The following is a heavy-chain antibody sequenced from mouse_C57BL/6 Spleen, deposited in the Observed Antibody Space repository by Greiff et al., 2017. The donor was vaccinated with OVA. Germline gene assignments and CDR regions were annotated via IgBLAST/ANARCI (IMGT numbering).Heavy chain of an antibody. CDR2: ILPGSGST. D-gene: IGHD1-1*01. J-gene: IGHJ3*01. CDR3: AGPPIHYYDRAWFAY. CDR1: GYTFTGYW. Sequence: QVQLQQSGAELMKPGASVKLSCKATGYTFTGYWIEWVKQRPGHGLEWIGEILPGSGSTNYNEKFKGKATFTADTSSNTAYMQLSSLTTEDSAIYYCAGPPIHYYDRAWFAYWGQGTLVTVSA. V-gene: IGHV1-9*01.